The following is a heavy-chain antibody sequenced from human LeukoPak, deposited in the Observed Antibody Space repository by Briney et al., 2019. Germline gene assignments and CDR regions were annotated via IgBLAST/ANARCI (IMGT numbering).Heavy chain of an antibody. Sequence: ASVKVSCKASGYTFTSYDINWVRQATGQGLEWMGWMNPNSGNTGYAQKFQGRVTMTRNTSISTAYMELGSLRSEDTAVYYCARGRESSWYFLYYYYYMDVWGKGTTVTVSS. J-gene: IGHJ6*03. D-gene: IGHD6-13*01. CDR3: ARGRESSWYFLYYYYYMDV. CDR2: MNPNSGNT. CDR1: GYTFTSYD. V-gene: IGHV1-8*01.